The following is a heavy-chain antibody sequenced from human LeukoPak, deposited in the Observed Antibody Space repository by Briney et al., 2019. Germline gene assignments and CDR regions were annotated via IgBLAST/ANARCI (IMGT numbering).Heavy chain of an antibody. J-gene: IGHJ4*02. V-gene: IGHV2-5*01. Sequence: SGPTLVKPTQTRTLTCTFSGFSLSTSGVGVGWIRQPPGKALEWLALIFWNDDKLYSPSLKTRLTITKDTSTNQVVLTVTNMDPVDTATYFCAYTSKYGPEYWGQGTLVTVSS. CDR3: AYTSKYGPEY. CDR1: GFSLSTSGVG. D-gene: IGHD2-2*01. CDR2: IFWNDDK.